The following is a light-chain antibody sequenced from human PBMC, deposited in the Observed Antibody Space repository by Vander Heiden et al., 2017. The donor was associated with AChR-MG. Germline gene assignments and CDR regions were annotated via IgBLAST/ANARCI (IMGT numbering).Light chain of an antibody. CDR1: SSDVRSYNL. V-gene: IGLV2-23*01. J-gene: IGLJ2*01. CDR2: EGS. CDR3: CSYAGSSTWV. Sequence: QSALTQPASVSGSPGQSITISCTGTSSDVRSYNLVSWYQQHPGKAPKLMIYEGSKRPSVVSNRSSGSKSGNTASLTISGLQAEDEADYYCCSYAGSSTWVFGGGTKLTVL.